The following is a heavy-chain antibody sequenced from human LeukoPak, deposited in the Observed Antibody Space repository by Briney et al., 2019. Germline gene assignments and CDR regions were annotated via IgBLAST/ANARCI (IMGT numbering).Heavy chain of an antibody. Sequence: SETLSLTCAVHGGSFSGYYWSWIRQPPGKGLEWIGEINHSGSTNYNPSLKSRVTISVDTSKNQFSLKLSSVTAADTAVYYCAIPKSSSWYDAFDIWGQGTMVTVSS. CDR2: INHSGST. D-gene: IGHD6-13*01. J-gene: IGHJ3*02. CDR1: GGSFSGYY. CDR3: AIPKSSSWYDAFDI. V-gene: IGHV4-34*01.